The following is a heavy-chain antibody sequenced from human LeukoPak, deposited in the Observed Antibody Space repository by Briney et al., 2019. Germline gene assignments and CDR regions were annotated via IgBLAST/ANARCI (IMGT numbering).Heavy chain of an antibody. V-gene: IGHV3-74*01. CDR1: GFTFSSYW. CDR2: INSDGSST. J-gene: IGHJ4*02. D-gene: IGHD5-18*01. Sequence: QPGGSLRLSCAASGFTFSSYWMHWVRQAPGKGLVWVSRINSDGSSTSYADSVKGRFTISRDNAKNTLYLQMNSLRAEDTAVYYCARGRYSYGNFDYWGQGTLVTVSS. CDR3: ARGRYSYGNFDY.